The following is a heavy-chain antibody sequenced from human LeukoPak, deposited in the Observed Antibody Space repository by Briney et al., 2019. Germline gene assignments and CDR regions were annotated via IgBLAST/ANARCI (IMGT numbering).Heavy chain of an antibody. CDR3: ARGSAYSSSWYDHAFDI. CDR1: GGSISSYY. V-gene: IGHV4-59*01. CDR2: IYYSGST. J-gene: IGHJ3*02. D-gene: IGHD6-13*01. Sequence: SETLPLTCTVSGGSISSYYWSWIRQPPGKGLEWIGYIYYSGSTNYNPSLKSRVTISVDTSKNQFSLKLSSVTAADTAVYYCARGSAYSSSWYDHAFDIWGQGTMVTVSS.